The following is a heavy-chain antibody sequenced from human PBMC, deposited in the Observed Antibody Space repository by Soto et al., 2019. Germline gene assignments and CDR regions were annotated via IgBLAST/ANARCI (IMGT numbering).Heavy chain of an antibody. V-gene: IGHV1-69*01. D-gene: IGHD3-3*01. CDR1: GGTFSSYA. J-gene: IGHJ6*02. Sequence: QVQLVQSGAEVKKPGSSVKVSCKASGGTFSSYAISWVRQAPGQGLEWMGGIIPIFGTANYVQKFQGRVTITADESTSTAYMELSSLRSEDTAVYYCASSVKRYYDFWSGYGDYYYGMDVWGQGTTVTVSS. CDR2: IIPIFGTA. CDR3: ASSVKRYYDFWSGYGDYYYGMDV.